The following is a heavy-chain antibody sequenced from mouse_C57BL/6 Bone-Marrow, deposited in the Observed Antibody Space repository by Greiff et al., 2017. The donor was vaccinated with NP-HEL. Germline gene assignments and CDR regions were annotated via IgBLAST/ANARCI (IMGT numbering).Heavy chain of an antibody. CDR3: ARRRGLRTGYAMDY. Sequence: EVQLVESGGDLVKPGGSLKLSCAASGFTFSSYGMSWVRQTPDQRLEWVATISSGGSYTYYPDSVKGRFTISRDNAKNTLYLQMSSLKSEDTAMYYCARRRGLRTGYAMDYWGQGTSVTVSS. CDR1: GFTFSSYG. CDR2: ISSGGSYT. J-gene: IGHJ4*01. V-gene: IGHV5-6*01. D-gene: IGHD2-4*01.